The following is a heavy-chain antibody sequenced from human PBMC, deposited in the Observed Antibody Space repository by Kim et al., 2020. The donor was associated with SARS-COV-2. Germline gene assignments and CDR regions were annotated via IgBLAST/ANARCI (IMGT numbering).Heavy chain of an antibody. CDR1: GGSFSGYY. J-gene: IGHJ4*02. CDR3: ARRGAAATGRLVDY. D-gene: IGHD6-13*01. Sequence: SETLSLTCAVYGGSFSGYYWSWIRQPPGKGLEWIGEINHSGSTNYNPSLKSRVTISVDTSKNQFSLKLSSVTAADTAVYYCARRGAAATGRLVDYWGQGTLVTVSS. V-gene: IGHV4-34*01. CDR2: INHSGST.